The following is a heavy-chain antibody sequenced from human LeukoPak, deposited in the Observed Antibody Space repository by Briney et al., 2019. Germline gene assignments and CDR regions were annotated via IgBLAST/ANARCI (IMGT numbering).Heavy chain of an antibody. CDR2: IYYSGST. Sequence: PSETLSLTCTVSGGSISSYYWSWIRQPPGKGLEWIGYIYYSGSTNYNPSLKSRVTISVDTSKNQFSLKLSSVTAADTAVYYCASSIRGYDFWSGSSRPFDYWGQGTLVTVSS. CDR1: GGSISSYY. CDR3: ASSIRGYDFWSGSSRPFDY. D-gene: IGHD3-3*01. J-gene: IGHJ4*02. V-gene: IGHV4-59*08.